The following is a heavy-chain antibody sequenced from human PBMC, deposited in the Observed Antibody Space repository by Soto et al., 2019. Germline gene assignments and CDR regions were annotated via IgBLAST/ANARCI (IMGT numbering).Heavy chain of an antibody. D-gene: IGHD2-2*01. CDR3: AAGYCSSTSCYLFDY. CDR1: GFTFTSSA. J-gene: IGHJ4*02. CDR2: IVVGSGNT. Sequence: ASVKVSCKASGFTFTSSAMQWVRQARGQRLEWIGWIVVGSGNTNYAQKFQERVTITRDMSTSTAYMELSSLRSEDTAVYYRAAGYCSSTSCYLFDYWGQGNLVTVSS. V-gene: IGHV1-58*02.